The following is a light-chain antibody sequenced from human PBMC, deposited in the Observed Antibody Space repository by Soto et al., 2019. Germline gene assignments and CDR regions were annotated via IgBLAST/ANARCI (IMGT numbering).Light chain of an antibody. J-gene: IGKJ1*01. Sequence: DIQLTQSPSFLSASVEDRVTISCRASQSIGSWLAWYQQKPGKAPKLLIYKTSILENGVPSRFSGSGSGTEFTLSISSLQPDDFATYYCHQYNSYWTFGQGTKVEIK. V-gene: IGKV1-5*03. CDR2: KTS. CDR1: QSIGSW. CDR3: HQYNSYWT.